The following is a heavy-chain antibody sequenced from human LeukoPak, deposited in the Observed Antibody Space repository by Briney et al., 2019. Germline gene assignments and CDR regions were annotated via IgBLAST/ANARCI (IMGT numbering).Heavy chain of an antibody. CDR1: GFTFSSYA. Sequence: GGSLRLSCAASGFTFSSYAMSWVRQAPGKGLEWVSRISAGGGSTNYADSVKGRFTISRENPKNTLYLQMNSLRAEDTAVYYCAKEKYYGSDWGQGTLVTVSP. CDR2: ISAGGGST. D-gene: IGHD3-10*01. CDR3: AKEKYYGSD. J-gene: IGHJ4*02. V-gene: IGHV3-23*01.